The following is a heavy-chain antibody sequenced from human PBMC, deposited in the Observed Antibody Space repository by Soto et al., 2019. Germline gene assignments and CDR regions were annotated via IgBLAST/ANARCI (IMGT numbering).Heavy chain of an antibody. V-gene: IGHV4-59*12. D-gene: IGHD3-9*01. CDR1: GGSISNYH. CDR3: AGGVLRYFAYSIKAPYYYYGMDV. CDR2: IYSSGST. Sequence: SETLSLTCLVSGGSISNYHWSWIRQPPGKGLEWIGYIYSSGSTNYNPSLKSRVTISVDTSKNQFSLKLSSVTAADTAVYYCAGGVLRYFAYSIKAPYYYYGMDVWGQGTTVTVSS. J-gene: IGHJ6*02.